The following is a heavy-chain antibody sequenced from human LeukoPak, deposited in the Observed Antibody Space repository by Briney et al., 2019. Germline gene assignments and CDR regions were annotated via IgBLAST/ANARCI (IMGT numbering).Heavy chain of an antibody. CDR2: IYSGGST. D-gene: IGHD6-13*01. V-gene: IGHV3-66*01. CDR1: GFTVSSNY. CDR3: ATSSPLDSSSWYDY. Sequence: GGSLTLSCAASGFTVSSNYMSWVRQAPGEGLEWVSVIYSGGSTSYEDSVKGRFTISRDNSKNALYLQMNSLRAEDTAVYYCATSSPLDSSSWYDYWGEGTLVTVSS. J-gene: IGHJ4*02.